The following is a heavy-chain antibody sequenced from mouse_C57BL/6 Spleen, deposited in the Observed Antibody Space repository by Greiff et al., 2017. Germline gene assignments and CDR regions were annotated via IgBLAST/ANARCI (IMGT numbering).Heavy chain of an antibody. CDR3: AREGVTTLYYYAMYY. V-gene: IGHV1-82*01. Sequence: QVQLQQSGPELVKPGASVKISCKASGYAFSSSWMNWVKQRPGKGLEWIGRIYPGDGDTNYNGKFKGKATLTADKSSSTAYMQLSSLTSEDSAVYFCAREGVTTLYYYAMYYWGQGTSVTVSS. D-gene: IGHD2-5*01. J-gene: IGHJ4*01. CDR1: GYAFSSSW. CDR2: IYPGDGDT.